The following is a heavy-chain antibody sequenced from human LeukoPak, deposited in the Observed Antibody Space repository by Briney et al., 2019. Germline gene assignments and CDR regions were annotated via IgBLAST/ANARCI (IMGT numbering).Heavy chain of an antibody. Sequence: SETLSLTCAVYGGSFSGYHWSWIRQSPGKGLEWIGEISHSGSTYYNPPLKSRVTISLDTSKNQFSLKLTSVTAADTAVYYCARGVSDQNWGQGTLVTVSS. J-gene: IGHJ4*02. CDR1: GGSFSGYH. CDR2: ISHSGST. CDR3: ARGVSDQN. V-gene: IGHV4-34*01.